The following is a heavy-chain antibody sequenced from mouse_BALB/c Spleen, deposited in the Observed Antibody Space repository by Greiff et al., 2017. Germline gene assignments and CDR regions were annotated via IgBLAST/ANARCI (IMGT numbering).Heavy chain of an antibody. J-gene: IGHJ3*01. D-gene: IGHD4-1*01. CDR2: ISSGGGST. CDR1: GFAFSSYD. CDR3: ARHNWEGFAY. V-gene: IGHV5-12-1*01. Sequence: EVQLVESGGGLVKPGGSLKLSCAASGFAFSSYDMSWVRQTPEKRLEWVAYISSGGGSTYYPDTVKGRFTISRDNAKNTLYLQMSSLKSEDTAMYYCARHNWEGFAYWGQGTLVTVSA.